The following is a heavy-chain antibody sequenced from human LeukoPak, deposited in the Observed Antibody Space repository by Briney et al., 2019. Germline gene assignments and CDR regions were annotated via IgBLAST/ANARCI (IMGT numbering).Heavy chain of an antibody. Sequence: PGGSLRLSCAASGFTFSSYWMHWVRQAPGKGLEWVSAISGNGGRTYYADSVRGRFTISRDNSKNTLFLQMNSLRAEDTAVYYCAKDPEYGRNSPEYFQHWGQGTLVTVSS. CDR3: AKDPEYGRNSPEYFQH. CDR1: GFTFSSYW. J-gene: IGHJ1*01. D-gene: IGHD4-23*01. CDR2: ISGNGGRT. V-gene: IGHV3-23*01.